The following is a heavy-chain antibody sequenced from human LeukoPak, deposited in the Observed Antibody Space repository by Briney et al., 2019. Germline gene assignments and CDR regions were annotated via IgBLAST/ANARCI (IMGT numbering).Heavy chain of an antibody. Sequence: GRSLRLSCAASGFTFSSYGMHWVRQAPGKGLEWVAVIWYDGSNKYYADSVKGRFTISRDNSKNTLYLQMNSLRAEDTAVYYCAKDPLADSSLTYYFDYWGQGTLVTVSS. V-gene: IGHV3-33*06. CDR3: AKDPLADSSLTYYFDY. D-gene: IGHD3-3*01. CDR1: GFTFSSYG. J-gene: IGHJ4*02. CDR2: IWYDGSNK.